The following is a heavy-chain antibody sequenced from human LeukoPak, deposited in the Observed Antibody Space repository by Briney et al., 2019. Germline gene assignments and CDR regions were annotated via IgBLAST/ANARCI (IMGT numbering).Heavy chain of an antibody. J-gene: IGHJ3*02. V-gene: IGHV4-59*01. CDR1: GGSISSYY. CDR3: ARVKLHELLWFGELPRDAFDI. CDR2: IYYSGST. Sequence: SETLSLTCTVSGGSISSYYWSWIRQPPGRGLEWIGYIYYSGSTNYNPSLKSRVTISVDTSKNQFSLKLSSVTAADTAVYYCARVKLHELLWFGELPRDAFDIWGQGTMVTVSS. D-gene: IGHD3-10*01.